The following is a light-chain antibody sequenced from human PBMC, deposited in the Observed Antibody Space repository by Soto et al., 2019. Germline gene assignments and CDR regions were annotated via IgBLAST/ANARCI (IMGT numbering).Light chain of an antibody. Sequence: DIQMTQSPSSLSASVGDRVTITCRASQSISSYLNWYQQKPGKAPNLLIYAASSLQSGVPSRFSGSGSGTDYTLTISSLQPEDSATYYCQQSYRTPTFGQGTRLEIK. CDR3: QQSYRTPT. CDR1: QSISSY. V-gene: IGKV1-39*01. J-gene: IGKJ5*01. CDR2: AAS.